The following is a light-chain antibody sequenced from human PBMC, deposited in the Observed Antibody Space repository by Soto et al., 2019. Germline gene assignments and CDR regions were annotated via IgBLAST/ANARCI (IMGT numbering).Light chain of an antibody. CDR2: SNN. V-gene: IGLV1-40*01. CDR1: GSNIGAGYA. CDR3: AAWDDSLIGPV. Sequence: QSVLTQPPSVSGAPGQRVTISCTGSGSNIGAGYAVHWYQQLPGTAPKLLMYSNNQRPSGVPDRFSGSKSGTSASLAISGLQSEDEADYFCAAWDDSLIGPVFGGGTKVTVL. J-gene: IGLJ3*02.